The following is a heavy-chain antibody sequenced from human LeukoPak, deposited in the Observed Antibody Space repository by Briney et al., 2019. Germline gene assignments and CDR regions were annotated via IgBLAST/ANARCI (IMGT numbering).Heavy chain of an antibody. CDR3: AKEVKAGTNWFDP. V-gene: IGHV3-23*01. CDR2: ISFSGTNT. CDR1: GFTFSSYA. D-gene: IGHD6-13*01. J-gene: IGHJ5*02. Sequence: GGSLRLSCAASGFTFSSYAMSWVRQAPGKGLEWVSAISFSGTNTYYADSVKGRFTISRDNSKNTLYLQMNSLRAEDTAVYFCAKEVKAGTNWFDPWGQGTLVTASS.